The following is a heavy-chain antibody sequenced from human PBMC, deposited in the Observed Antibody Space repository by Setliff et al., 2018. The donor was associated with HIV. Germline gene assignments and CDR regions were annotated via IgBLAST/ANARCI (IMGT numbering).Heavy chain of an antibody. Sequence: GASVKVSCKASGYTFISYGITWVRQAPGQGLEWMGWISAYNGNTNYAQKLLGRVTMTTDTSTSTAYMELRSLRSDDTAVYYCARVGGPYYDLLTGYYGAVDYWGQGTLVTVSS. J-gene: IGHJ4*02. V-gene: IGHV1-18*01. CDR1: GYTFISYG. CDR2: ISAYNGNT. D-gene: IGHD3-9*01. CDR3: ARVGGPYYDLLTGYYGAVDY.